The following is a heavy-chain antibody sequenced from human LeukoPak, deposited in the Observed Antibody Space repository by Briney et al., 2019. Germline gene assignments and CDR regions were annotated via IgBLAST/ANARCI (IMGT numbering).Heavy chain of an antibody. CDR2: ISWNSGSI. V-gene: IGHV3-9*01. J-gene: IGHJ4*02. D-gene: IGHD6-19*01. CDR1: GFTFDDYA. Sequence: GGSLRLSCAASGFTFDDYAMHWVRQAPGKGLEWVSGISWNSGSIGYADSVKGRFTISRDNAKNSLYLQMNGLRAEDTALYYCAIYSSGLDFDYWGQGTPVTVSS. CDR3: AIYSSGLDFDY.